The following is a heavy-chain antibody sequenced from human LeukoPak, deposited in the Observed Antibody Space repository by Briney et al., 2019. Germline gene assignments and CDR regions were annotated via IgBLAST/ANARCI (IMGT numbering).Heavy chain of an antibody. V-gene: IGHV4-39*07. Sequence: PSETLSLTCTVSGGSISSSSYYWGWIRQPPGKGLEWIGSIYYSGSTYYNPSLKSRVTISVGTSKNQFSLKLSSVTAADTAVYYCAREYLPTVIFDYWGQGTLVTVSS. CDR2: IYYSGST. CDR1: GGSISSSSYY. J-gene: IGHJ4*02. CDR3: AREYLPTVIFDY. D-gene: IGHD3-22*01.